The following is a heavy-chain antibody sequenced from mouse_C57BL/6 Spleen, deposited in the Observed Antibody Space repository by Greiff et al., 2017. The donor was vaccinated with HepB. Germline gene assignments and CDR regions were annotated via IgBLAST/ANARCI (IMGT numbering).Heavy chain of an antibody. V-gene: IGHV1-81*01. CDR3: ASGSYYGSSYGYAMDY. CDR1: GYTFTSYG. D-gene: IGHD1-1*01. CDR2: IYPRSGNT. J-gene: IGHJ4*01. Sequence: VQLQQSGAELARPGASVKLSCKASGYTFTSYGISWVKQRTGQGLEWIGEIYPRSGNTYYNEKFKGKATLTADKSSSTAYMEHRSLTSEDSAVFCGASGSYYGSSYGYAMDYWGQGTSVTVSS.